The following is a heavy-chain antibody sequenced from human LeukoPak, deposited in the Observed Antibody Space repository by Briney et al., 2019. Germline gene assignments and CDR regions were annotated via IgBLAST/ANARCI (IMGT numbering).Heavy chain of an antibody. CDR1: GFTFSSYA. D-gene: IGHD6-13*01. Sequence: GGSLRLSRAASGFTFSSYAMSWVRQAPGKGLEWVSAISGSGGSTYYADSVKGRFTISRDNSKNTLYLQMSSLRVEDTAVYYCAKPQQMANFDFWGQGTLVTVSS. CDR3: AKPQQMANFDF. V-gene: IGHV3-23*01. J-gene: IGHJ4*02. CDR2: ISGSGGST.